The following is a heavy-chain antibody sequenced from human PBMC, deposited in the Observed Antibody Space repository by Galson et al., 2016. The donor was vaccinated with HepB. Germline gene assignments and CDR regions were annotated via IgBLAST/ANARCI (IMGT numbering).Heavy chain of an antibody. V-gene: IGHV3-30*03. CDR3: ARDLGALGP. J-gene: IGHJ5*02. D-gene: IGHD3-16*01. CDR2: MSYDGSNK. CDR1: GFIFSSYG. Sequence: SLRLSCAASGFIFSSYGLNWVRQAPGKGLEWVAFMSYDGSNKFYADSVKGRFTISRDSSKNTLYLQMNSLRVEDTAVYYCARDLGALGPWGQGTLVTVSS.